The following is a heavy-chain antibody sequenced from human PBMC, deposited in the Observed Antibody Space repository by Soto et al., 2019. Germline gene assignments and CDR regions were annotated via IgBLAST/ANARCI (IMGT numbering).Heavy chain of an antibody. CDR2: ISGSGGST. CDR1: GFTFSSYA. V-gene: IGHV3-23*01. CDR3: AKSPPELGTHYYYYYMDV. D-gene: IGHD7-27*01. Sequence: GGSLRLSCAASGFTFSSYAMSWVRQAPGKGLEWVSAISGSGGSTYYADSVKGRFTISRDNSKNTLYLQMNSLRAEDTAVYYCAKSPPELGTHYYYYYMDVWGKGTTVTVSS. J-gene: IGHJ6*03.